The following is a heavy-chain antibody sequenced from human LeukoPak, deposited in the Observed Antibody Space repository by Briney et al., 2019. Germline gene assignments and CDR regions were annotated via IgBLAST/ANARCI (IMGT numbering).Heavy chain of an antibody. J-gene: IGHJ4*02. D-gene: IGHD3-22*01. CDR3: AKEHSVLTMMRGLDS. V-gene: IGHV3-23*01. Sequence: GGSLRLSCTASGFTFSNYALHWVRQAPGKGLEWVSGISVSGGSIYYADSVTGRFTISRDNSKDTLYLQMNSLRVEDTALYYCAKEHSVLTMMRGLDSWGQGTLVTVSS. CDR1: GFTFSNYA. CDR2: ISVSGGSI.